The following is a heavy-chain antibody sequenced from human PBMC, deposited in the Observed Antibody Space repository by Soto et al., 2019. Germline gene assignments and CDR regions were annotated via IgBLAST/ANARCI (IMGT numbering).Heavy chain of an antibody. Sequence: SETLSLTCAVSGYSISSGYYWGWIRQPPGKGLEWIGSIYHSGSTYYNPSLKSRVTISXXXSXXXXSLXLSXXTAXDTAVYYCARAKAYSSFDYWGQGTLVTVSS. D-gene: IGHD6-19*01. J-gene: IGHJ4*02. CDR2: IYHSGST. V-gene: IGHV4-38-2*01. CDR1: GYSISSGYY. CDR3: ARAKAYSSFDY.